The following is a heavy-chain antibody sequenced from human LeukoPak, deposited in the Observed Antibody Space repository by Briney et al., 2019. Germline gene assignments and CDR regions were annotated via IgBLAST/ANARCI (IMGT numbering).Heavy chain of an antibody. Sequence: ASVKVSCTASGGTFSSYAISWVRQAPGQGLEWMGRIIPIFGTANYAQKFQGRVTITADKSTSTAYMELSSLRSEDTAVYYCARDSYSITTFGVARLEMDVWGKGTTVTVSS. CDR2: IIPIFGTA. D-gene: IGHD3-3*01. CDR3: ARDSYSITTFGVARLEMDV. V-gene: IGHV1-69*06. J-gene: IGHJ6*04. CDR1: GGTFSSYA.